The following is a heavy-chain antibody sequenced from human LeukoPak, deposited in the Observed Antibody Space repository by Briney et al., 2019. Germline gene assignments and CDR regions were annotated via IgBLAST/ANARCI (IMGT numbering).Heavy chain of an antibody. CDR1: GYIFIRYY. V-gene: IGHV1-46*01. CDR3: ARDYGDNNFDY. Sequence: ASVKVSCKSSGYIFIRYYIHWVRQAPGQGLEWVGIINPSGGATSYAQKFQGRVTMTRDTSTSTVYMELSSPRSQDTAVYYCARDYGDNNFDYWGQGTLVTVSS. J-gene: IGHJ4*02. CDR2: INPSGGAT. D-gene: IGHD4-17*01.